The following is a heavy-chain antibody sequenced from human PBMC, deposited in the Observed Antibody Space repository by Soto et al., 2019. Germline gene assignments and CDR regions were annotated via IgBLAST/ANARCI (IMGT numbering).Heavy chain of an antibody. CDR2: IFPSGTT. J-gene: IGHJ4*02. CDR3: ARGREFDS. CDR1: GGSLTSGTYS. V-gene: IGHV4-30-2*01. Sequence: SEALSLTCAVSGGSLTSGTYSWNWIRQPPGKGLVWIGYIFPSGTTYYNPSLKSRVSISMDVSKNQISLNLTSLTAADAAVYYCARGREFDSWGQGTLVTVSS.